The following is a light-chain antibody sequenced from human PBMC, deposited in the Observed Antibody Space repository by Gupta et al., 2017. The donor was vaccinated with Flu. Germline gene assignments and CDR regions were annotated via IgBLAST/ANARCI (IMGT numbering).Light chain of an antibody. CDR1: QSVRSN. CDR3: QQYHNWPPLT. V-gene: IGKV3D-15*01. CDR2: DAS. J-gene: IGKJ4*01. Sequence: DRATLSGRTSQSVRSNLAWLQQKPGQAPRLLIYDASTMATDIPARFSGSGSGTEFTLTISSMQSEDCAVYYCQQYHNWPPLTFGAGTKVEIK.